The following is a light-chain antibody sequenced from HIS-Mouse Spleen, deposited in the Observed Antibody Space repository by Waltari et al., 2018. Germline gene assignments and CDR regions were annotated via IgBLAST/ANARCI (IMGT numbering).Light chain of an antibody. Sequence: QSALTQPRSVSGSPGQSVTISCTGTSSDVGGYNHVSWYQQHPGKAPKLVIYDVSKRPSGVPDRFSGSKSGNTASLTISGLQAEDEADYYCCSYAGSYTVFGGGTKLTVL. V-gene: IGLV2-11*01. CDR1: SSDVGGYNH. CDR2: DVS. J-gene: IGLJ2*01. CDR3: CSYAGSYTV.